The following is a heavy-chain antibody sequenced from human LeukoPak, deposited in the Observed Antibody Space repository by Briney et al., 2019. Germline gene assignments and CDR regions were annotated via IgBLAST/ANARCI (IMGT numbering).Heavy chain of an antibody. CDR2: INPNSGGT. Sequence: GASVKVSCKASGYTFTGYYMHWVRQAPGQGLEWMGWINPNSGGTNYAQKFQGRVTMTRDTSISTAYMELSRLRSDDTAVYYCARDPPWGVGATWRFDPWGQGTLVTVSS. V-gene: IGHV1-2*02. CDR3: ARDPPWGVGATWRFDP. J-gene: IGHJ5*02. D-gene: IGHD1-26*01. CDR1: GYTFTGYY.